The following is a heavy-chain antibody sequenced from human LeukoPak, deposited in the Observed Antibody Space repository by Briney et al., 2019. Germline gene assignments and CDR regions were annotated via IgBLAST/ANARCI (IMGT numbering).Heavy chain of an antibody. CDR1: GFTFSSYG. CDR2: IPYDGLNR. CDR3: AKGPTPLSSRGWIDP. D-gene: IGHD6-13*01. V-gene: IGHV3-30*02. Sequence: GGSLRLSCAASGFTFSSYGIHWVRQAPGKGLEWVTFIPYDGLNRIYANSVEGRFTVSRDNSKNTVYLQMNSLRPEDTAVYYCAKGPTPLSSRGWIDPWGQGTLVTVSS. J-gene: IGHJ5*02.